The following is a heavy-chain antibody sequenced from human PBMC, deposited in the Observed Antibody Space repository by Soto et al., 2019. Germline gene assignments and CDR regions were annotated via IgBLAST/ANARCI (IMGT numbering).Heavy chain of an antibody. J-gene: IGHJ4*02. CDR1: GGSISSGGYY. CDR2: IYYSGST. D-gene: IGHD3-3*01. CDR3: ARQRISFQKPNYDVSPPEYFDY. Sequence: SETLSLTCTVSGGSISSGGYYWSWIRQHPGKGLEWIGYIYYSGSTYYKPSLKSRVTISVDTSKNQYSLKLSSVTAADTAVYYCARQRISFQKPNYDVSPPEYFDYWGQGTLVTVSS. V-gene: IGHV4-31*03.